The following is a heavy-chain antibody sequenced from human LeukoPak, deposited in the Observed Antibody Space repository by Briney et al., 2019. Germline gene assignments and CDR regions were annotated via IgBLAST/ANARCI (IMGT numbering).Heavy chain of an antibody. CDR1: GFTFSSYA. D-gene: IGHD6-13*01. Sequence: GGSLRLSCAASGFTFSSYAMSWVRQAPGKGLEWVSAISGSGAGTYYADAVKGRFTISRDNSKNTLFLQMNSLRAEDTALYYCAKSATDTGNPWFDPWGQGTLVTVSS. CDR2: ISGSGAGT. V-gene: IGHV3-23*01. J-gene: IGHJ5*02. CDR3: AKSATDTGNPWFDP.